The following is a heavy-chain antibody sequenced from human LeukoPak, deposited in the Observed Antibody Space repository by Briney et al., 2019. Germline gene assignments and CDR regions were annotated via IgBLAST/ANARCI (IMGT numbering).Heavy chain of an antibody. Sequence: SETLSLTCTVSGGSISSYYWSWIRQPPGKGLEWIGYIYYSGSTNYNPSLKSRVTISVDTSKNQFSLKLSSVTAADTAVYYCVRGGINTVTNRFDYWGQGTLVTVSS. V-gene: IGHV4-59*01. CDR2: IYYSGST. J-gene: IGHJ4*02. CDR1: GGSISSYY. D-gene: IGHD4-17*01. CDR3: VRGGINTVTNRFDY.